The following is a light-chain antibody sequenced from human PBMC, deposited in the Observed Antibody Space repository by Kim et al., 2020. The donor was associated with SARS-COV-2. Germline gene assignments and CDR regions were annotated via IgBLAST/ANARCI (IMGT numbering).Light chain of an antibody. CDR1: QQIYTY. V-gene: IGKV3-15*01. J-gene: IGKJ1*01. CDR2: RAS. Sequence: SVPPGRRAPLSCRASQQIYTYLAWYQQKPGQAPRLLIARASTRATGVPARFSGSGSGTDFTLTIISLQSEDFALYYCQQYLNWPLTFGQGTKLEI. CDR3: QQYLNWPLT.